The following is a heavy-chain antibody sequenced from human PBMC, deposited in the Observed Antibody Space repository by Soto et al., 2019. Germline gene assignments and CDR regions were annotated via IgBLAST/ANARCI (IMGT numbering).Heavy chain of an antibody. Sequence: QVQLVESGGGVVQPGRSLRLSCAASGFTFSSYAMHWVRQAPGKGLEWVAVISYDGSNKYYADSVKGRFTISRDNSKNTLYLQMNSLRAEDTAVYYCARDAAGSSEFRLDYWGQGNLVTVSS. D-gene: IGHD6-19*01. J-gene: IGHJ4*02. CDR3: ARDAAGSSEFRLDY. CDR1: GFTFSSYA. V-gene: IGHV3-30-3*01. CDR2: ISYDGSNK.